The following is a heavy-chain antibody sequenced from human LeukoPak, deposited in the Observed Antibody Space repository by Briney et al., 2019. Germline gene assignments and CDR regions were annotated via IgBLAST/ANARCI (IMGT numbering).Heavy chain of an antibody. CDR1: GDSISTSNSY. V-gene: IGHV4-39*01. J-gene: IGHJ4*02. Sequence: PSETLSLTCTVSGDSISTSNSYWGWIRQPPGKGLEWIGSIYYSGNTYYNASLKSRVTISVDMSKNQFSLKLSSVTAADTAVYYCATENGDYWGQGTLVTVSS. D-gene: IGHD2-8*01. CDR2: IYYSGNT. CDR3: ATENGDY.